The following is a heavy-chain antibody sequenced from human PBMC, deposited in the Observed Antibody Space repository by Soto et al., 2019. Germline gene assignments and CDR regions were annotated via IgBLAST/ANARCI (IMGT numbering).Heavy chain of an antibody. CDR3: ARGSVVVFDY. CDR1: GGSISSGGYS. CDR2: IYHSGST. V-gene: IGHV4-30-2*01. Sequence: TLSLTCAVPGGSISSGGYSWSWIRQPPGKGLEWIGYIYHSGSTYYNPSLKSRVTISVDRSKNQFSLKLSSVTAADTAVYYCARGSVVVFDYWGQGTLVTVSS. D-gene: IGHD2-15*01. J-gene: IGHJ4*02.